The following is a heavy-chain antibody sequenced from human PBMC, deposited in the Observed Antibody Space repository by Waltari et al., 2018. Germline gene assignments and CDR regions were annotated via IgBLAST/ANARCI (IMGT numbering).Heavy chain of an antibody. J-gene: IGHJ5*02. CDR2: ISSSSSYI. CDR3: ARGGGFVVVASTSWFDP. CDR1: GFTFSSYS. Sequence: EVQLVESGGGLVKPGGSLRLSCAASGFTFSSYSMNWVRQAPGKGLDWVSSISSSSSYIYYADSVKARFTISVDNANNSLYLQMNSLRSEDTAVYYCARGGGFVVVASTSWFDPWCQGTLVTVSS. V-gene: IGHV3-21*01. D-gene: IGHD2-15*01.